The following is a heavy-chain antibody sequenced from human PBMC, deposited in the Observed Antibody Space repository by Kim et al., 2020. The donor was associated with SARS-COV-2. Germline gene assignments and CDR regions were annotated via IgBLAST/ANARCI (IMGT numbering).Heavy chain of an antibody. D-gene: IGHD2-8*01. CDR1: SYY. J-gene: IGHJ4*02. Sequence: SYYWGWIRQPPGKGLEWIGSIYYSGSTYYNPSLKSRVTISVDTSKNQFSLKLSSVTAADTAVYYCARHPSQIVLMVYAPQYYFDYWGQGTLAT. V-gene: IGHV4-39*01. CDR2: IYYSGST. CDR3: ARHPSQIVLMVYAPQYYFDY.